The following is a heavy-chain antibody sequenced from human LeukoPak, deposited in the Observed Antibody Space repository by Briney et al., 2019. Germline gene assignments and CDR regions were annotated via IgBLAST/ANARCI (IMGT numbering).Heavy chain of an antibody. CDR1: GFTVSSNY. Sequence: GGSLRLSCAASGFTVSSNYMSWVPQAPGKGLGWVSVIYSGGSTYYADSVKGRFTISRDNSKNTLYLQMNSLRAEDTAVYYCARVGVVPPGWNFDYWGQGTLVTVSS. CDR2: IYSGGST. CDR3: ARVGVVPPGWNFDY. J-gene: IGHJ4*02. D-gene: IGHD2-2*01. V-gene: IGHV3-53*01.